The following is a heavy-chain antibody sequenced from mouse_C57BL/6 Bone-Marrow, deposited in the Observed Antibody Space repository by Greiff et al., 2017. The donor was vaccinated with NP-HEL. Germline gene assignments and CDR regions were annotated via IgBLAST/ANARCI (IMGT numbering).Heavy chain of an antibody. CDR3: ARWGTPWYFDY. CDR1: GYSITSDY. CDR2: ISYSGST. V-gene: IGHV3-8*01. Sequence: EVQRVESGPGLAKPSQTLSLTCSVTGYSITSDYWNWIRQFPGNKLEYMGYISYSGSTYYTPSLKSRISITRDTSKNQYYLQLKSVTTEDTATYYCARWGTPWYFDYWGQGTTLTVSS. D-gene: IGHD2-14*01. J-gene: IGHJ2*01.